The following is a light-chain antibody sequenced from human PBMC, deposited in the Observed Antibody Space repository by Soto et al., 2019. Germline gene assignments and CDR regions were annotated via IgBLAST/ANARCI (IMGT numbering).Light chain of an antibody. CDR1: QSVSSN. Sequence: IVMTQSPATPSVSPGERATLSCRASQSVSSNLAWYQQKPVQAPRLLIYGASTRSTGIPARFSGSGSGTGFTITISSLQSEDFAVYYCQQYNKWPPITCGQGTKVEIK. CDR3: QQYNKWPPIT. V-gene: IGKV3-15*01. J-gene: IGKJ1*01. CDR2: GAS.